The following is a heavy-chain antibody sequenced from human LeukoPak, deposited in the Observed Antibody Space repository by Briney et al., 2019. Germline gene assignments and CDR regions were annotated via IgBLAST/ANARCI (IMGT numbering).Heavy chain of an antibody. D-gene: IGHD6-19*01. Sequence: QPGRSLRLSCAASGFTFSSYAMHWVRQAPGKGLEWVAVISYDGSNKYYADSVKGRFTISRDNAKNSLYLQMNSLRAEDTAVYYCAGSYSSGWYGVPFDYWGQGTLVTVSS. CDR1: GFTFSSYA. J-gene: IGHJ4*02. CDR2: ISYDGSNK. V-gene: IGHV3-30-3*01. CDR3: AGSYSSGWYGVPFDY.